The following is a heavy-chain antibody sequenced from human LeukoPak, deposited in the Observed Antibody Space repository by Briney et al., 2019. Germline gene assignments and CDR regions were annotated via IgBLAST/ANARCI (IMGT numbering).Heavy chain of an antibody. CDR2: IIPMFGTV. V-gene: IGHV1-69*13. J-gene: IGHJ6*02. Sequence: GASVKVSCKASGGTFSDYTNTWVRQAPGQGLEWMGGIIPMFGTVNYAQKFQDRVTITADESTNTAYMELSSLRSDDTAVYYCARDVSGYCSGGSCRYYFGMDVWGQGTTVTVSS. CDR3: ARDVSGYCSGGSCRYYFGMDV. D-gene: IGHD2-15*01. CDR1: GGTFSDYT.